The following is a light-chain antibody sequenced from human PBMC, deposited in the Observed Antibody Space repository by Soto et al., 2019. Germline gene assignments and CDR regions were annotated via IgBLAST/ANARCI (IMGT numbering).Light chain of an antibody. V-gene: IGLV2-11*01. CDR1: SNNFGGYNF. CDR2: DVS. J-gene: IGLJ2*01. CDR3: SSFIAGDILL. Sequence: QSALTQPRSVSGSLGQSVTISCSGTSNNFGGYNFLSWYQHPPGKAPKLIIYDVSKRPSGVPGRFSGSKSGSTAFLTISGLQAEDEAYYYCSSFIAGDILLFGGGTKLTVL.